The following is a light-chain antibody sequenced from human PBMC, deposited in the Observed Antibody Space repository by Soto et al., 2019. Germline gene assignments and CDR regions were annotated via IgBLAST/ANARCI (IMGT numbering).Light chain of an antibody. Sequence: SYELTQPLSVSVALGQTARITCGGNNIGSKNVHWYQQKPGQAPVLVVYRDSNRPSGIPERFSGSNSGDTATLTIRRAQAGDEADYYCQVWDSSSYVFGTGTKLTVL. J-gene: IGLJ1*01. CDR1: NIGSKN. CDR3: QVWDSSSYV. V-gene: IGLV3-9*01. CDR2: RDS.